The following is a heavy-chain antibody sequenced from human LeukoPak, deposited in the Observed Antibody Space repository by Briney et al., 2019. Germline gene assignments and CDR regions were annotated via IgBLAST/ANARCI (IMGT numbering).Heavy chain of an antibody. D-gene: IGHD6-13*01. Sequence: QAGGSLRLSCAASGFIFSSYGMHWVRQAPDKGLEWVAFIRYDGSRKYYADSVKGRFTISRDNAKNSLYLQMNSLKSEDTAVYYCSRGYSSSWYSQNWFDPWGQGTLVTVSS. CDR3: SRGYSSSWYSQNWFDP. J-gene: IGHJ5*02. CDR1: GFIFSSYG. V-gene: IGHV3-30*02. CDR2: IRYDGSRK.